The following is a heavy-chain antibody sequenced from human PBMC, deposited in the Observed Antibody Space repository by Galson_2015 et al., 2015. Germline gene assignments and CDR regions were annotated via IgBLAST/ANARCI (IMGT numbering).Heavy chain of an antibody. D-gene: IGHD6-19*01. CDR2: ISGSGGST. V-gene: IGHV3-23*01. Sequence: SLRLSCAASGFTFSSYAMSWVRQAPGKGLEWVSAISGSGGSTYYADSVKGRFTISRDNSKNTLYLQMNSLRAEDTAVYYCAQRTDIAVALFDYWGQGTLVTVSS. J-gene: IGHJ4*02. CDR3: AQRTDIAVALFDY. CDR1: GFTFSSYA.